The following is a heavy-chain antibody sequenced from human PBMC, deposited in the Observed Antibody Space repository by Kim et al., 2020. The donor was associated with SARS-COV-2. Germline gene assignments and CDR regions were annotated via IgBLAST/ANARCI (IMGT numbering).Heavy chain of an antibody. CDR3: ASYPRYSRPDDY. CDR2: ISYDGSNK. V-gene: IGHV3-30-3*01. D-gene: IGHD2-21*01. Sequence: GGSLRLSCAASGFTFSSYAMHWVRQAPGKGLEWVAVISYDGSNKYYADSVKGRFTISRDNSKNTLYLQMNSLRAEDTAAYYCASYPRYSRPDDYSGQGTL. J-gene: IGHJ4*02. CDR1: GFTFSSYA.